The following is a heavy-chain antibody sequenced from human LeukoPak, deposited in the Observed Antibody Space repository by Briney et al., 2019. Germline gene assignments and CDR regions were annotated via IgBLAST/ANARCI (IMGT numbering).Heavy chain of an antibody. V-gene: IGHV4-39*07. CDR1: GGSISSSSYY. J-gene: IGHJ4*02. CDR3: ASPGYSSSWYHY. CDR2: IYYSGST. Sequence: SETLSLTCTVSGGSISSSSYYWGWIRQPPGKGLEWIGSIYYSGSTYYNPSLKSRVTISVDTSKNQFSLKLSSVTAADTAVYYCASPGYSSSWYHYWGQGTLVTVSS. D-gene: IGHD6-13*01.